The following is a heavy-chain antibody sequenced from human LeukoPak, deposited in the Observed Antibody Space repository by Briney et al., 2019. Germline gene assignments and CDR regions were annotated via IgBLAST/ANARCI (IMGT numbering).Heavy chain of an antibody. CDR1: GFTFSSYA. V-gene: IGHV3-23*01. J-gene: IGHJ4*02. CDR3: AKRGYYYDSSGYYYFDY. CDR2: MSGSGGTT. Sequence: GGSLRLSCVASGFTFSSYAMSWVRQAPGKGLEWVSVMSGSGGTTHYADSVKGRFTISRDNSKNTLYLQMNSLRAEDTAVYYCAKRGYYYDSSGYYYFDYWGQGTLVTVSS. D-gene: IGHD3-22*01.